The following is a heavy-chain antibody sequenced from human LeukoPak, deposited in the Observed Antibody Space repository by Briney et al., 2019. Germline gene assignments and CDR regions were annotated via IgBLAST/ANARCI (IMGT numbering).Heavy chain of an antibody. CDR1: GFTFSSYA. J-gene: IGHJ4*02. V-gene: IGHV3-30-3*01. Sequence: GGSLRLSCAASGFTFSSYAMHWVRQAPGKGLEWVAVISYDGSNKYYADSVKGRFTISRDNSKNTLYLQMNSLRAEDTAVYYCARFHSGSYSFDYWGQGTLVTVSS. CDR2: ISYDGSNK. D-gene: IGHD1-26*01. CDR3: ARFHSGSYSFDY.